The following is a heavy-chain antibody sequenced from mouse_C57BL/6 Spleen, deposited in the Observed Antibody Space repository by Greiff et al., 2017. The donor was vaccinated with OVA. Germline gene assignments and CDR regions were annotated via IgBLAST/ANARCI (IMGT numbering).Heavy chain of an antibody. D-gene: IGHD1-1*01. V-gene: IGHV5-16*01. CDR3: ARRDYYGSSYGYFDV. J-gene: IGHJ1*03. CDR1: GFTFSDYY. Sequence: EVHLVESEGGLVQPGSSMKLSCTASGFTFSDYYMAWVRQVPEKGLEWVANINYDGSSTYYLDSLKSRFIISRDNAKNILYLQMSSLKSEDTATYYCARRDYYGSSYGYFDVWGTGTTVTVSS. CDR2: INYDGSST.